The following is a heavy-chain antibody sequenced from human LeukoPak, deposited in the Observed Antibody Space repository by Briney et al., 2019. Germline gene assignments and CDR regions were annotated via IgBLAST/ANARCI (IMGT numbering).Heavy chain of an antibody. CDR2: LYHSDSV. CDR3: ARQHDSYFYYYVDV. J-gene: IGHJ6*03. Sequence: SEALSLTCAVSGYSVNNGYYWVWIRQPPGKGLEWIGSLYHSDSVYYNTALQSRVSMSVDTSKNQFSLKLSFVTAADTAVYYCARQHDSYFYYYVDVWGSGTTVTVSS. V-gene: IGHV4-38-2*01. CDR1: GYSVNNGYY.